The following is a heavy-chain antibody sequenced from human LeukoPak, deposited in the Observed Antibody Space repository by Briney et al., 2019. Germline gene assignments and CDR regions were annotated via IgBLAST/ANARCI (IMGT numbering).Heavy chain of an antibody. CDR1: GFTFDDYA. CDR3: AKDTGRTTVTSDDAFDI. D-gene: IGHD4-17*01. CDR2: ISWNSGSI. J-gene: IGHJ3*02. Sequence: PGRSLRLSCAASGFTFDDYAMHWVRQAPGKGLEWVSGISWNSGSIGYADSVKGRFTISRDNAKNSLYLQMSSLRAEDTALYYCAKDTGRTTVTSDDAFDIWGQGTMVTVSS. V-gene: IGHV3-9*01.